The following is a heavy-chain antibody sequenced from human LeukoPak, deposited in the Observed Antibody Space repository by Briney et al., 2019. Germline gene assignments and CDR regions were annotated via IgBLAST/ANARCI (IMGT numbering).Heavy chain of an antibody. D-gene: IGHD6-19*01. V-gene: IGHV3-21*01. CDR2: ISSSSSYI. CDR3: ARQIAVANRWDAFDI. Sequence: GGSLRLSCAASGFTFSSYSMNWVRQAPGKGLEWVSSISSSSSYIYYADSVKGRFTISRDNAKNSLYLQMNSLRAEDTAVYYCARQIAVANRWDAFDIWGQGTMVTVSS. CDR1: GFTFSSYS. J-gene: IGHJ3*02.